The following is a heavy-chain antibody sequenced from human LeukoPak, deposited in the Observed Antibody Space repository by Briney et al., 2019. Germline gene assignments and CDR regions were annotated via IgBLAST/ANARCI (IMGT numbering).Heavy chain of an antibody. V-gene: IGHV3-23*01. CDR3: AKSRGESRGASNY. CDR2: ISGSGDTT. Sequence: PGGSLRLSCAASGFTFSSYAMNWVRQAPGKGLVWVSFISGSGDTTYYADSVKGRFTISRDSSKNTLYLQMNSLRAEDTAVYYCAKSRGESRGASNYWGQGTLVTVSS. D-gene: IGHD1-26*01. CDR1: GFTFSSYA. J-gene: IGHJ4*02.